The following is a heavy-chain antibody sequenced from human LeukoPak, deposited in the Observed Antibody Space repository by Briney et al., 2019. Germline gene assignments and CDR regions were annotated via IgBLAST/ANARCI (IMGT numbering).Heavy chain of an antibody. D-gene: IGHD4-23*01. CDR2: IYYSGSP. CDR1: GASISSSTYG. Sequence: SESRSLAWIVSGASISSSTYGWGWVRQPPGKGLDWIGSIYYSGSPYYTPSLKSRVTISVDTSKNQSSLKMSSVTAADTAVYYCARGGTVAQLLYYFDCWGQGNLVTVSS. V-gene: IGHV4-39*07. J-gene: IGHJ4*02. CDR3: ARGGTVAQLLYYFDC.